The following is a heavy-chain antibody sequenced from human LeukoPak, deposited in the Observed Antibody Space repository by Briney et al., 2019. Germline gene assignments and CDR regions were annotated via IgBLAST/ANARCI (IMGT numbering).Heavy chain of an antibody. CDR2: IIPIFGTA. Sequence: ASVKVSCKASGGTFSSYAISWVRQAPGQGLEWMGGIIPIFGTANYAQKFQGRVTITADKSTSTAYMELSSLRSEDTAVYYCARAQLRSRDAFDIWGQGTMVTVSS. J-gene: IGHJ3*02. V-gene: IGHV1-69*06. CDR3: ARAQLRSRDAFDI. CDR1: GGTFSSYA.